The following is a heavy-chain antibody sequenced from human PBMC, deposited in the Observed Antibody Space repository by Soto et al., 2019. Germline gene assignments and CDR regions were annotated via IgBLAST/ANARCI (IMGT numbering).Heavy chain of an antibody. CDR3: ARGEGFGELLPPPVDY. Sequence: QVQLQQWGAGLFKPSETLSLTCAVYGGSFSGYYWSWIRQPPGKGLEWIGEINHSGSTNYNPSLKSRVTISVDTSKNQFSLKLSSVTAADTAVYYCARGEGFGELLPPPVDYWGQGTLVTVSS. V-gene: IGHV4-34*01. CDR2: INHSGST. J-gene: IGHJ4*02. D-gene: IGHD3-10*01. CDR1: GGSFSGYY.